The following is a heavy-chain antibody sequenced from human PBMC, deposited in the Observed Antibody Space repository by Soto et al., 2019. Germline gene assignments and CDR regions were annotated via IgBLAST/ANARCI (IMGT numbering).Heavy chain of an antibody. Sequence: EVQLVESGGGLVRPGRSLRLSCTASVFTFDDYAMHWVRQAPGRGLEWVSGITWNSGNIAYADSVKGRFTIARDDDNNSLYLQMNSLRPEDTALYYCVKDSYADFHRVLSTAEYFFDYWGHGTLVTVSS. D-gene: IGHD2-15*01. CDR3: VKDSYADFHRVLSTAEYFFDY. CDR1: VFTFDDYA. V-gene: IGHV3-9*01. CDR2: ITWNSGNI. J-gene: IGHJ4*01.